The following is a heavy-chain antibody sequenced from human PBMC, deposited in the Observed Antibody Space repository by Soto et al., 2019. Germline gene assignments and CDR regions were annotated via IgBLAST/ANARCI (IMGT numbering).Heavy chain of an antibody. CDR1: GFTFGDYA. V-gene: IGHV3-49*03. CDR2: IRSKAYGGTT. CDR3: TRDKRGYDSSGYFVVYCDY. Sequence: GGSLRLSCTASGFTFGDYAMSWFRQAPGKGLEWVGFIRSKAYGGTTEYAASVKGRFTISRDDSKSIAYLQMNSLKTEDTAVYYCTRDKRGYDSSGYFVVYCDYWGQGTLVTVSS. J-gene: IGHJ4*02. D-gene: IGHD3-22*01.